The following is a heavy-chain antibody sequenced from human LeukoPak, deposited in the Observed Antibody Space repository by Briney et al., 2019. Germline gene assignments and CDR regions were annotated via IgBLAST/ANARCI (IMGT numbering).Heavy chain of an antibody. CDR3: ANGDSHLYAFDI. V-gene: IGHV1-8*01. Sequence: ASAKVSCKASGYTFTSYDINWVRQATGQGLEWMGWMNPNSGNTGYAQKFQGRVTMTRNTSISTAYMELSSLRSEDTAVYYCANGDSHLYAFDIWGQGTMVTVSS. CDR2: MNPNSGNT. J-gene: IGHJ3*02. CDR1: GYTFTSYD. D-gene: IGHD7-27*01.